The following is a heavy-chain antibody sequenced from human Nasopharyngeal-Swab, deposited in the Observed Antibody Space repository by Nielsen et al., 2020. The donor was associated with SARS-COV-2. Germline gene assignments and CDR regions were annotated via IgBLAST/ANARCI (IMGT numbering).Heavy chain of an antibody. J-gene: IGHJ6*03. D-gene: IGHD6-13*01. V-gene: IGHV2-70*01. CDR2: IDWDDDK. Sequence: RQPPGKALEWLALIDWDDDKYYSTSLRTKLTISKDTSKNQVVLTMTNMDPVDTATYYCARAQTSSWAVRYYYYMDVWGKGTTVTVSS. CDR3: ARAQTSSWAVRYYYYMDV.